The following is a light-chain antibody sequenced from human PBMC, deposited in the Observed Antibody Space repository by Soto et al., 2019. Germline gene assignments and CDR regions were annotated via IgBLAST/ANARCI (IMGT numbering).Light chain of an antibody. V-gene: IGKV3-15*01. Sequence: EVVMTQSPATLSVSPGERVTLSCRASQSVSDNLAWYQQKPGQAPRLLIYGAATRATTIPARFSGSGSGTEFTLTISSLQSEDFAVYYCQQSNNWPYTLGQGTKLDIK. CDR2: GAA. CDR1: QSVSDN. J-gene: IGKJ2*01. CDR3: QQSNNWPYT.